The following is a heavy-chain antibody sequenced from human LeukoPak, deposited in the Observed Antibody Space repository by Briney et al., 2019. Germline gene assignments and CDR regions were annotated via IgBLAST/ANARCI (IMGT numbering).Heavy chain of an antibody. V-gene: IGHV4-39*01. CDR3: AGSGYSGPHEGFDY. D-gene: IGHD5-12*01. Sequence: SETLSLTCTVSGGSINNSPYYWGWIRQPPGKGLEWIGTIYYSGSTYYNPSLKSRVTISVDTSKNQFSLKLSSVTAADTAVYYCAGSGYSGPHEGFDYWGQGTLVTVSS. J-gene: IGHJ4*02. CDR1: GGSINNSPYY. CDR2: IYYSGST.